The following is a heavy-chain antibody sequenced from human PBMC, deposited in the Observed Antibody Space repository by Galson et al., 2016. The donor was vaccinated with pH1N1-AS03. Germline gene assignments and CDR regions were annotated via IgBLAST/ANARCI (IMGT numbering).Heavy chain of an antibody. CDR3: AIRVDFWSGLPYYFDY. CDR2: IYPGDSGT. V-gene: IGHV5-51*01. CDR1: GYRFTSYW. J-gene: IGHJ4*02. D-gene: IGHD3-3*01. Sequence: QSGAEVKKPGESLKISCKGSGYRFTSYWIGWVRQMPGKGLEWMGVIYPGDSGTRYSPSFQGQVTIPVDKSISTAYLQWSSLEASDTAMYYCAIRVDFWSGLPYYFDYWGQGTLVTVSS.